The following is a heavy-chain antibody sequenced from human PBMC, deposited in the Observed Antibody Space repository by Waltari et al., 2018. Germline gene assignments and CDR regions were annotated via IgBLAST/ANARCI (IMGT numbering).Heavy chain of an antibody. J-gene: IGHJ4*02. D-gene: IGHD3-10*01. V-gene: IGHV4-39*01. CDR2: VYYSGNT. Sequence: QLQLQESGPGLVKPSETLSLSCTVSGGSIRSSSYYWGWIRRSPGKGLEWIGSVYYSGNTYYNPSLKSPFTISVDTSKNQFSLKLNSVTAADTAVYYCATTTYYYGSVSYPCFDSWGQGTLVTVSS. CDR3: ATTTYYYGSVSYPCFDS. CDR1: GGSIRSSSYY.